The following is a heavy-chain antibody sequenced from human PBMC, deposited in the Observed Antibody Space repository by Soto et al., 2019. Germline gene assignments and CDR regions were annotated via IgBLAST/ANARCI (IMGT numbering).Heavy chain of an antibody. CDR1: GFTFSNVW. D-gene: IGHD2-2*01. CDR2: IKSKTDGGTT. J-gene: IGHJ6*02. CDR3: TTGYCSSTSCWGGYYYGMDV. V-gene: IGHV3-15*07. Sequence: EVQLVESGGGLVKPGGSLRLSCAASGFTFSNVWMNWVRQAPGKGLEWVGRIKSKTDGGTTDYAAPVKGRFTISRDDSKNTLYLQMNSLKTEDTAVYYCTTGYCSSTSCWGGYYYGMDVWGQGTTVTVSS.